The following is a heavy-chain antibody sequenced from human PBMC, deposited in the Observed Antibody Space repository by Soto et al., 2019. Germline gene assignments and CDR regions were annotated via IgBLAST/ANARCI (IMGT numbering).Heavy chain of an antibody. CDR3: AHSPAPRVYFQH. CDR2: IYWDDGK. D-gene: IGHD3-10*01. Sequence: SGPTLVNPTQTLTLTCVLSGFSLNTGGVTVGWIRQPPGKALEWVALIYWDDGKRYSPSLKSRLTITKETSRNQVVLTMTNVDPEDTATYFCAHSPAPRVYFQHWGEGTLVTVSS. J-gene: IGHJ1*01. V-gene: IGHV2-5*02. CDR1: GFSLNTGGVT.